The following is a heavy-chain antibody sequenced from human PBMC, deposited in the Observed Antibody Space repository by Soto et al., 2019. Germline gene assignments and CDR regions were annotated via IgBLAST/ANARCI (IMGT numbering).Heavy chain of an antibody. J-gene: IGHJ5*02. CDR2: MNPGSGDT. D-gene: IGHD3-16*01. CDR1: GYSFTNND. CDR3: ARMATFGSLNWFDP. Sequence: GASVKVSCKASGYSFTNNDATWVRQATGQGLEWMGWMNPGSGDTGYAQKFQGRVTMTRDISIATAYMELSSLRSDDTAIYYCARMATFGSLNWFDPWGQGTLVTVS. V-gene: IGHV1-8*01.